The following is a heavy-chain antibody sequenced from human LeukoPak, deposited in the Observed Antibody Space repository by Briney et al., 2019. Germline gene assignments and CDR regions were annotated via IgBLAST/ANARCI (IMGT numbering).Heavy chain of an antibody. V-gene: IGHV3-30*04. D-gene: IGHD6-19*01. J-gene: IGHJ4*02. CDR1: GFTFTTFP. CDR2: ISYDGTDK. CDR3: ASPNSMAGTHYFHY. Sequence: GSLRLSCAASGFTFTTFPMHWVRQPPGKGLEWVAVISYDGTDKYYADSVKGRFTISRDNSKSTLYLQMDSLRAEDTAVYYCASPNSMAGTHYFHYWGQGTLVTVSS.